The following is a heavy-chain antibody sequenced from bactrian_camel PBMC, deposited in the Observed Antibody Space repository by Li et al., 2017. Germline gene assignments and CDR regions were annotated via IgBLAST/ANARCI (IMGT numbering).Heavy chain of an antibody. D-gene: IGHD6*01. V-gene: IGHV3S26*01. J-gene: IGHJ6*01. CDR3: AARPWFGGSCGRGESDFRY. CDR2: SDGAGTV. CDR1: GDTSRSHC. Sequence: VQLVESGGGSAQAGGSLTLSCVASGDTSRSHCMAWFRQIPGKEREGVAASDGAGTVSYGDFVKGRFTISQDGAKNTLYLQMYSLKSEDTAMYYCAARPWFGGSCGRGESDFRYWGQGTQVTVS.